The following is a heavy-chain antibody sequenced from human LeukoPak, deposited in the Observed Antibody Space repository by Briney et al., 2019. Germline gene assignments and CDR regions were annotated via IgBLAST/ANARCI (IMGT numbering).Heavy chain of an antibody. CDR3: AKERRTAAAAFHY. J-gene: IGHJ4*02. V-gene: IGHV3-30-3*01. Sequence: PGRSLRLSCAASGFNFISYAFHWVRQAPGKGLEWVAVISHDGSNKYYADSVKGRFTISRDNSKNTLYLQMNSLRSEDTAVYYCAKERRTAAAAFHYWGQGTLVTVSS. D-gene: IGHD6-13*01. CDR1: GFNFISYA. CDR2: ISHDGSNK.